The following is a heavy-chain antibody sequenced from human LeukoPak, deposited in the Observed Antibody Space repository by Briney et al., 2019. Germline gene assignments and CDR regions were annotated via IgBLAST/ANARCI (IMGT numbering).Heavy chain of an antibody. Sequence: GGSLRLSCAASGFTFSSYGMHWVRQAPGKGLEWVAVISYDGSNTYYADSVKGRFTISRDNSKNMLYLQMNSLRAEDTAVYYCAKPYCYDSRSYMDYWGQGTLVTVSS. D-gene: IGHD3-10*01. J-gene: IGHJ4*02. V-gene: IGHV3-30*18. CDR2: ISYDGSNT. CDR3: AKPYCYDSRSYMDY. CDR1: GFTFSSYG.